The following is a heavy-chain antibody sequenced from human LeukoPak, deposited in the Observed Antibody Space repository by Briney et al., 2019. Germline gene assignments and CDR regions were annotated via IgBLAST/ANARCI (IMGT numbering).Heavy chain of an antibody. D-gene: IGHD3-16*01. CDR1: GGSISSYY. J-gene: IGHJ4*02. V-gene: IGHV4-4*07. CDR2: IYTSGST. CDR3: ATMTFDYVWGSPPYYFDY. Sequence: PSETLSLTCTVSGGSISSYYWSWIRQPAGRGLEWIGRIYTSGSTNYNPSLKSRVTMSVDTSKNQFSLKLSSVTAADTAVYYCATMTFDYVWGSPPYYFDYWGQGTLVTVSS.